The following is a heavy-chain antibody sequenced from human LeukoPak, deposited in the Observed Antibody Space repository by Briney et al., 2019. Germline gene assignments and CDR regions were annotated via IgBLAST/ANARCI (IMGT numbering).Heavy chain of an antibody. CDR3: APTYYDFWSGYYDGWFDP. V-gene: IGHV1-69*02. D-gene: IGHD3-3*01. J-gene: IGHJ5*02. CDR1: GGTFSSYT. CDR2: IIAILGIA. Sequence: GSSVKVSCKASGGTFSSYTISWVRQAPGQGLEWMGRIIAILGIANYAQKFQGRVTITADKSTSTAYMELSSLRSEDTAVYYCAPTYYDFWSGYYDGWFDPWGQGTLVTVSS.